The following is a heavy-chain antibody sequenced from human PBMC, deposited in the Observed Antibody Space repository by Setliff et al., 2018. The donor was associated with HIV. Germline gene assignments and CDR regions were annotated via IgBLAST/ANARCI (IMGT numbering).Heavy chain of an antibody. J-gene: IGHJ6*03. V-gene: IGHV4-4*02. CDR2: IYHSGST. D-gene: IGHD3-9*01. CDR3: ARGHDNKYYYFYYMDV. CDR1: GGSISSRNW. Sequence: PSETLSLTCAVSGGSISSRNWWSWVRQPPGKGLEWIGEIYHSGSTNYNPSLKSRVIMSVDTSRIPFSLKLSSVTAADTAVYYCARGHDNKYYYFYYMDVWGKGTTVTVSS.